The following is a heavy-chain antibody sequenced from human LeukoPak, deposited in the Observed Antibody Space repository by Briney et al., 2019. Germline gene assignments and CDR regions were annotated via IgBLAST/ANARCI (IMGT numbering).Heavy chain of an antibody. CDR3: ARSGYYDILTVYYKDAFDT. D-gene: IGHD3-9*01. CDR2: INPNSGGT. CDR1: GYTFTGYY. J-gene: IGHJ3*02. V-gene: IGHV1-2*02. Sequence: SVKVSCKASGYTFTGYYMHWVRQAPGQGLEWMGWINPNSGGTNYAQKFQGRVTMTRDTSISTAYMELSRLRSDDTAVYSCARSGYYDILTVYYKDAFDTRGQGTMVPVSS.